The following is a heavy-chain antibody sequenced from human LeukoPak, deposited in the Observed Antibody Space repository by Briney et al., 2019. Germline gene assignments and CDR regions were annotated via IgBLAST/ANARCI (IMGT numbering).Heavy chain of an antibody. CDR2: INYSGST. V-gene: IGHV4-59*01. CDR3: ARAPGAMVFDY. D-gene: IGHD5-18*01. J-gene: IGHJ4*02. CDR1: GGSISSYY. Sequence: SETLSLTCTVSGGSISSYYWSWIRQPPGKGLEWIGYINYSGSTNYNPSLKSRVTISVDTSRNQFSLQLSSVNAADTAVYYCARAPGAMVFDYWGQGTLVTVPS.